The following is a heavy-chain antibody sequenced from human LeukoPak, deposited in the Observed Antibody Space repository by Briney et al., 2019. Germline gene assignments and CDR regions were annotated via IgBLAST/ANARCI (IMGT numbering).Heavy chain of an antibody. J-gene: IGHJ4*02. D-gene: IGHD5-18*01. V-gene: IGHV3-23*01. CDR2: VSGSAGST. CDR1: AVTFRSYA. CDR3: AKGAPSRGYTYVAN. Sequence: GGSLRLSCAQSAVTFRSYAMIWVREAPGKGVERGSNVSGSAGSTSSSDSMKRRFPISTDHSNNTLYLQMTSLTAEDTAVYYCAKGAPSRGYTYVANWGQETLVTVSS.